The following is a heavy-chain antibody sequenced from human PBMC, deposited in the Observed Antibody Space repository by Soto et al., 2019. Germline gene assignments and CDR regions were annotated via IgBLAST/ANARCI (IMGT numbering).Heavy chain of an antibody. CDR3: ARDLYCSSTSCFQNAFDI. CDR1: GFTFSSYS. D-gene: IGHD2-2*01. CDR2: ISSSSSYI. Sequence: GGSLRLSCAASGFTFSSYSMNWVRQAPGKGLEWVSSISSSSSYIYYADSVKGRFTVSRDNAKNSLYLQMNSLRAEDTAVYYCARDLYCSSTSCFQNAFDIWGQGTMVTVSS. J-gene: IGHJ3*02. V-gene: IGHV3-21*01.